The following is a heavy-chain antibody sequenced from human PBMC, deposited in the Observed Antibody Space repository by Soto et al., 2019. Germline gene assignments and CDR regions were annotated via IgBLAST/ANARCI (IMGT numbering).Heavy chain of an antibody. CDR2: ISGSGGST. J-gene: IGHJ4*02. Sequence: EVQLLESGGGLVQPGGSLRLSCAASGFTFSSYAMSWVHQAPGKGLEWVSAISGSGGSTYYADSVKRRFTISRDNSKNTLYLQMNSLRAEDTAVYYCAKDLRQWLQNTFDYWGQGTLVTVSS. CDR3: AKDLRQWLQNTFDY. D-gene: IGHD6-19*01. V-gene: IGHV3-23*01. CDR1: GFTFSSYA.